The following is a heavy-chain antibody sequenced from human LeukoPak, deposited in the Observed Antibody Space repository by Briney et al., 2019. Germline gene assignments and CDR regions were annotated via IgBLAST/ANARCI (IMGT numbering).Heavy chain of an antibody. J-gene: IGHJ4*02. CDR1: GFTFSSYE. CDR2: ISSSGSTI. CDR3: ARVHRRGYSGYGLEY. D-gene: IGHD5-12*01. Sequence: GGSLRLSCAASGFTFSSYEMNWVRQAPGKGLEWVSYISSSGSTIYYADSVKGRFTISRDNAKNSLYLQMNSLRAEDTAVYYCARVHRRGYSGYGLEYWGQGTLVTVSS. V-gene: IGHV3-48*03.